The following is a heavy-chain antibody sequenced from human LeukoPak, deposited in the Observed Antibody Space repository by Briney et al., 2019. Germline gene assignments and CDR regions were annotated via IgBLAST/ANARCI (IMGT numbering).Heavy chain of an antibody. CDR2: INLGGVTT. CDR1: GFIFKNFW. CDR3: ARNNGMDV. Sequence: PGGSLRLSCAASGFIFKNFWMHWVRQVPGKGLVWVSRINLGGVTTAYTNSVKGRFTISRDDAENTLYLQMNSLRAEDTALYHCARNNGMDVWGQGTTVIVSS. J-gene: IGHJ6*02. V-gene: IGHV3-74*01.